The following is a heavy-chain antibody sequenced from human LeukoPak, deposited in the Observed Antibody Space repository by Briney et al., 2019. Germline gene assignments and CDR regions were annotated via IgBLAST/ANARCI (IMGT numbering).Heavy chain of an antibody. CDR2: INAGNGNT. CDR1: GYFFTSYA. J-gene: IGHJ4*02. Sequence: ASVKVSCKASGYFFTSYAMQWVRQAPGQRLEWMGWINAGNGNTKYSQKFQGRVTFTRDTSASTAYMELSSLRSEDTAVYYCARKVMNYYDSSVYRSFDYWGQGTLVTVSS. D-gene: IGHD3-22*01. V-gene: IGHV1-3*01. CDR3: ARKVMNYYDSSVYRSFDY.